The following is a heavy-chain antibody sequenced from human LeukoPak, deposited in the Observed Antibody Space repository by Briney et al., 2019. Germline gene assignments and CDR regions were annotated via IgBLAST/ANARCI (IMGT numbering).Heavy chain of an antibody. D-gene: IGHD2-15*01. CDR1: GGSFSGYY. CDR2: INHSGST. Sequence: SETLSLTCAVYGGSFSGYYWSWIRQPPGKGLEWIGEINHSGSTNYNPSLKSRVTISLDTSKNQFSLELTSVTAADTAVYFCARGKYQISIFCSGGNCYPGAFDIWGQGTMGTVSS. V-gene: IGHV4-34*01. CDR3: ARGKYQISIFCSGGNCYPGAFDI. J-gene: IGHJ3*02.